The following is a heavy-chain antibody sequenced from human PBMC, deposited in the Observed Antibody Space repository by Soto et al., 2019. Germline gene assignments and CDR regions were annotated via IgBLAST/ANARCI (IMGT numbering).Heavy chain of an antibody. J-gene: IGHJ4*02. Sequence: QVQVTESGGGVVQPGGSMRLSCATSGLIFSGYSMHWFRQAPGKGLEWVAVVSSDGGITIYADSVKGRFTISRDNSKNTFYLQMNSLRLEDTALYYCAREPVAMQWFFDNWGQGILVLVSS. CDR2: VSSDGGIT. V-gene: IGHV3-30*14. CDR3: AREPVAMQWFFDN. CDR1: GLIFSGYS. D-gene: IGHD2-8*01.